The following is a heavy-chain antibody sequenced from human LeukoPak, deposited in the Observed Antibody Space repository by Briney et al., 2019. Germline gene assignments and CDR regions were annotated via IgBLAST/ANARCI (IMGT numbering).Heavy chain of an antibody. V-gene: IGHV4-61*01. D-gene: IGHD3-10*01. J-gene: IGHJ6*02. CDR3: AREGIYYYDMDV. CDR1: GGSVSSGSYF. Sequence: PSETLSLTCTVSGGSVSSGSYFWSWVRQPPGKGLEWIGYIYYSGSTNCNPSLKSRVTISVDTSKNQFSLKLSSVTAADTAVYYCAREGIYYYDMDVWGQGTTVTVSS. CDR2: IYYSGST.